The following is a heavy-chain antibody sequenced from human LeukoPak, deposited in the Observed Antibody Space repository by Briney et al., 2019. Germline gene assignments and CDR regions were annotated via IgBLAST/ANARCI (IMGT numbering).Heavy chain of an antibody. D-gene: IGHD3-10*01. CDR1: GGSISSGSYY. CDR2: IYTSGST. J-gene: IGHJ3*02. Sequence: PSETLSLTCTVSGGSISSGSYYWSWIRQPAGKGLEWIGRIYTSGSTNYNPSLKSRVTISVDTSKNQFSLKLSSVTAADTAVYYCARDLWLGGPRSGFDIWGQGTMVTVSS. V-gene: IGHV4-61*02. CDR3: ARDLWLGGPRSGFDI.